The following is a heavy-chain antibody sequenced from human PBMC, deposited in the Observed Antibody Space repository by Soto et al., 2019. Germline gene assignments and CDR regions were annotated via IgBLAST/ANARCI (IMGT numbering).Heavy chain of an antibody. CDR2: IYYSGST. CDR3: ARHPQPYSSSSGAFDY. CDR1: GCSTSSSSYY. J-gene: IGHJ4*02. Sequence: SSENPSPTCTVSGCSTSSSSYYLGWVRQPPRKGLEWIGSIYYSGSTYYNPSLKSRVTISVDTSKNQFSLKLSSVTAADTAVYYCARHPQPYSSSSGAFDYWGQGTLVTVSS. V-gene: IGHV4-39*01. D-gene: IGHD6-6*01.